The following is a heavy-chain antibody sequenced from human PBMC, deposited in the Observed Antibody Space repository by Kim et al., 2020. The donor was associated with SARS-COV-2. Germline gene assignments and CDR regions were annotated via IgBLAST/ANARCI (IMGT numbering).Heavy chain of an antibody. CDR2: IYYSGST. J-gene: IGHJ4*02. CDR1: GGSISSSSYY. V-gene: IGHV4-39*01. Sequence: SETLSLTCTVSGGSISSSSYYWGWIRQPPVKGLEWIGSIYYSGSTYYNPSLKSRVTISVDTSKNQFSLKLSSVTAADTAVYYCARQGGVATPYFDYWGQGTLVTVSS. D-gene: IGHD5-12*01. CDR3: ARQGGVATPYFDY.